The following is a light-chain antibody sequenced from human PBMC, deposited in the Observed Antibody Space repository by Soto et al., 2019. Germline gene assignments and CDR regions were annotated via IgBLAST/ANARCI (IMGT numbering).Light chain of an antibody. J-gene: IGKJ3*01. Sequence: EIVMTQSPATMSVSPGERATLSCRASQSISSNLAWYQQKPGQAPRLLIYVASTRATGIPATFSGSGSGTESTLTIISLQSQAFAVYYCQQYNNLPFTFGPGTKVDIK. V-gene: IGKV3-15*01. CDR2: VAS. CDR3: QQYNNLPFT. CDR1: QSISSN.